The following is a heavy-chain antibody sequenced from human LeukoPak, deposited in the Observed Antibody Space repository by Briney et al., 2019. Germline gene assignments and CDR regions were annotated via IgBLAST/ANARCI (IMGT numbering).Heavy chain of an antibody. J-gene: IGHJ4*02. CDR3: ARDLSRAYSGSYWGVFDY. D-gene: IGHD1-26*01. CDR1: GFTFSSYA. V-gene: IGHV3-64*01. Sequence: GGSLRLSCAASGFTFSSYAMHWVRQAPGKGLEYVSAISSNGGSTYYANSVKGRFTISRDNSKNTLYLQMGSLRAEDMAVYYCARDLSRAYSGSYWGVFDYWGQGTLVTVSS. CDR2: ISSNGGST.